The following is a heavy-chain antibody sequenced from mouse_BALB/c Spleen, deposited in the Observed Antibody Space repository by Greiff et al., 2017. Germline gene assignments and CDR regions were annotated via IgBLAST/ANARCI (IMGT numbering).Heavy chain of an antibody. Sequence: QQSGPELVKPGASVKISCKASGYAFSSSWMNWVKQRPGQGLEWIGRIYPGDGDTNYNGKFKGKATLTADKSSSTAYMQLSSLTSVDSAVYFCARWGDLDYWGQGTTLTVSS. CDR3: ARWGDLDY. CDR1: GYAFSSSW. D-gene: IGHD2-13*01. CDR2: IYPGDGDT. J-gene: IGHJ2*01. V-gene: IGHV1-82*01.